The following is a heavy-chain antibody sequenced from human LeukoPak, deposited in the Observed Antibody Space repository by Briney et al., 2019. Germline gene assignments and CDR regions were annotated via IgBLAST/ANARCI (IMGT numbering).Heavy chain of an antibody. D-gene: IGHD4-17*01. J-gene: IGHJ4*02. CDR1: GFTFSVSA. V-gene: IGHV3-73*01. CDR3: ARDRGDYGDYSLDY. CDR2: IRNKANNYAT. Sequence: GGSLKLSCAASGFTFSVSAMYWVRQASGKGLEWIGRIRNKANNYATAYAASVKGRFTISREDSKNTAYLQMNSLKTEDTALYYCARDRGDYGDYSLDYWGQGTLVTVSS.